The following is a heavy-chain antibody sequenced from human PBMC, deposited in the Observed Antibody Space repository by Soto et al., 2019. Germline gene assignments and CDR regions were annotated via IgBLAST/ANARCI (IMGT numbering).Heavy chain of an antibody. D-gene: IGHD4-17*01. V-gene: IGHV1-69*13. Sequence: ASVKVSCKASRGTFNIYAISWVRRAPGQGLEWMGGIMPIFGMSNYAQKFQDRVTITADESTTTAYMELSSLTSEDTAVYYCARGGYGDPLSYWGQGTPVTVSS. CDR1: RGTFNIYA. CDR2: IMPIFGMS. J-gene: IGHJ4*02. CDR3: ARGGYGDPLSY.